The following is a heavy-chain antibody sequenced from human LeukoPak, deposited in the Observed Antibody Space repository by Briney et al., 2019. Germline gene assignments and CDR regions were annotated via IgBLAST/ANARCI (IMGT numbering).Heavy chain of an antibody. Sequence: GRSLRLSCAASGFTFNSYGMHWLRQAPGKGLEGVAVISYDGSNKYYADSVKGRFTISRDNSKNTLYLQMNSLRAEDTAVYYCAKDPAGAPEYYFDYWGQGTLVTVSS. D-gene: IGHD1-14*01. CDR1: GFTFNSYG. CDR2: ISYDGSNK. CDR3: AKDPAGAPEYYFDY. V-gene: IGHV3-30*18. J-gene: IGHJ4*02.